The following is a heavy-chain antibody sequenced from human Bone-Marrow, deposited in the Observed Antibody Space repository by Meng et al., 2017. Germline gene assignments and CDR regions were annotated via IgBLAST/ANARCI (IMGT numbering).Heavy chain of an antibody. CDR1: GFTFSNAW. CDR2: MKSNVDGGTV. J-gene: IGHJ4*01. CDR3: SGHVDY. Sequence: VPVVGSVGCFVKLGASLRLSCGAFGFTFSNAWITWVRQAPGKGLEWIGRMKSNVDGGTVDYAAAVKGRFFISRDDSENTFYLQMNSLKTEDTAVYYCSGHVDYWGHGTLVTVSS. V-gene: IGHV3-15*01.